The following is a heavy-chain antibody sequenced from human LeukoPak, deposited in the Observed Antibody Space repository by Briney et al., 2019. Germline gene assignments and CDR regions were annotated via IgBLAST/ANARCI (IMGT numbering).Heavy chain of an antibody. CDR1: GFSFSSNW. V-gene: IGHV3-7*01. Sequence: GGSLRLSCAASGFSFSSNWMSWVRQAPGKGLEWVANIKQDGSEKFYVDSVKGRFTISRDSAKNSLYLQMNSLRAEDTAVYYCAELGITMIGGVWSKGTTVTISS. D-gene: IGHD3-10*02. CDR3: AELGITMIGGV. J-gene: IGHJ6*04. CDR2: IKQDGSEK.